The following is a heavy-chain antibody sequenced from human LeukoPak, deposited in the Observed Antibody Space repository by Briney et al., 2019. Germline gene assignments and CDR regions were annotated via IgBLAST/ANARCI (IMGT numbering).Heavy chain of an antibody. CDR2: ISYDGSNK. CDR3: AKEGPGTVFDY. D-gene: IGHD4-17*01. J-gene: IGHJ4*02. Sequence: PGGSLRLSCAASGFTFSSYGMHWVRQAPGKGLEWVAVISYDGSNKYYADSVKGRFPISRDNSKNTLYLQMNSLRAEDTAVYYCAKEGPGTVFDYWGQGTLVTVSS. CDR1: GFTFSSYG. V-gene: IGHV3-30*18.